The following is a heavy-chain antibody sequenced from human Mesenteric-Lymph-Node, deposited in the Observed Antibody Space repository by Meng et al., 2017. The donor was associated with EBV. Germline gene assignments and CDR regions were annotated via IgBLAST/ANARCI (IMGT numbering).Heavy chain of an antibody. CDR1: GDRCSSSSAG. CDR3: ASGQDIVLVPATMFDS. V-gene: IGHV6-1*01. CDR2: RYYRFKWYH. Sequence: HASSGRVNSPQGLLPTVSISGDRCSSSSAGWNLIRQSPSKGLEWLGRRYYRFKWYHDNAVSVKSRLIINTDTSKKQISLQLNSVTTEDSAVYSCASGQDIVLVPATMFDSWGQGTLVTVSS. J-gene: IGHJ4*02. D-gene: IGHD2-2*01.